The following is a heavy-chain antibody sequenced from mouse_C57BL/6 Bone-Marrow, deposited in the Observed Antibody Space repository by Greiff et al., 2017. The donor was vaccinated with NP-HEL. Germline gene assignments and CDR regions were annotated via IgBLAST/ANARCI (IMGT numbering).Heavy chain of an antibody. V-gene: IGHV5-17*01. CDR1: GFTFSDYG. Sequence: EVMLVESGGGLVKPGGSLKLSCAASGFTFSDYGMHWVRQAPEKGLEWVAYISSGSSTIYYADTVKGRFTISRDNAKNTLFLQMTSLRSEDTAMYYCARDFHYYGSSYGYWYFDVWGTGTTVTVSS. J-gene: IGHJ1*03. CDR3: ARDFHYYGSSYGYWYFDV. D-gene: IGHD1-1*01. CDR2: ISSGSSTI.